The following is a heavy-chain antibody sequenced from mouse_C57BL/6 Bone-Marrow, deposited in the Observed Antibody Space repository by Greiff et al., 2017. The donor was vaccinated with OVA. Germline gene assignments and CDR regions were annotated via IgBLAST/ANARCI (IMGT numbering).Heavy chain of an antibody. CDR3: ARALSTVVPVRFDY. Sequence: EVQLQQSGPELVKPGASVKISCKASGYTFTDYYMNWVKQSHGKSLEWIGDINPNNGGTSYNQTFKGKATLTVDKSSSTAYMELRSLTSEDSAVYYGARALSTVVPVRFDYWGQGTTLTVSS. J-gene: IGHJ2*01. CDR2: INPNNGGT. D-gene: IGHD1-1*01. V-gene: IGHV1-26*01. CDR1: GYTFTDYY.